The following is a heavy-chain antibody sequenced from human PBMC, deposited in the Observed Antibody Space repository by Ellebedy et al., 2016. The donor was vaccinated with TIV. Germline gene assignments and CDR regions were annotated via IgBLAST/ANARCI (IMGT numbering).Heavy chain of an antibody. CDR1: GYSINSAYY. D-gene: IGHD3-16*01. CDR3: ARITPYPHQNWFDP. J-gene: IGHJ5*02. Sequence: SETLSLXCTVSGYSINSAYYWGWIRQPPGKGLEWIGYIYYSGSTSYNPSLKNRVTMSVDASKKQFSLKLKSVTAADTAVYYCARITPYPHQNWFDPWGQGALVTVSS. V-gene: IGHV4-38-2*02. CDR2: IYYSGST.